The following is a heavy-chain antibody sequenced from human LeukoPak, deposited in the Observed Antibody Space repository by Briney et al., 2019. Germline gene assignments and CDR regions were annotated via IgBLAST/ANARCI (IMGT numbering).Heavy chain of an antibody. CDR1: GGSISSSNYY. D-gene: IGHD5-18*01. CDR3: ARDKTRGLGYSYSKSGNYFDY. Sequence: SETLSLTCSVSGGSISSSNYYWGWIRQPPGEGLEWIATIYYSGSTYYNPSLKSRVTIFIGTSKNDFSLKLSSVTAADTAVYSCARDKTRGLGYSYSKSGNYFDYWGQGTLVTVSS. J-gene: IGHJ4*02. V-gene: IGHV4-39*02. CDR2: IYYSGST.